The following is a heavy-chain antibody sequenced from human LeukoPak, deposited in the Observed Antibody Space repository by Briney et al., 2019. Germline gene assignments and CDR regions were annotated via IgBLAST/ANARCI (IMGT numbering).Heavy chain of an antibody. CDR2: IDPSDSYT. D-gene: IGHD2-2*01. V-gene: IGHV5-10-1*01. CDR1: GYSFTSYW. Sequence: GESLRISCKGSGYSFTSYWINWVRQMPGKGLEWMGRIDPSDSYTNYSPSFQGHVTISADKSINTAYLQWSSLKASDTAMYYCASLPGYCSTSCSSLFDYWGQGTLVTVSS. CDR3: ASLPGYCSTSCSSLFDY. J-gene: IGHJ4*02.